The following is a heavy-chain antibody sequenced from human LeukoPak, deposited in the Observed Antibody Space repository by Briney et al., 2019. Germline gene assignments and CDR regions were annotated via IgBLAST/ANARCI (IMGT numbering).Heavy chain of an antibody. CDR1: GGPFSGYY. Sequence: PSETLSLTCAVYGGPFSGYYWSWIRQPPGKGLEWIGEINHSGSTNYNPSLKSRVTISVDTSKNQFSLKLSSVTAADTAVYYCVRDTYLGSSNDWGQGTLVTVSS. V-gene: IGHV4-34*01. J-gene: IGHJ4*02. CDR2: INHSGST. CDR3: VRDTYLGSSND. D-gene: IGHD2-8*01.